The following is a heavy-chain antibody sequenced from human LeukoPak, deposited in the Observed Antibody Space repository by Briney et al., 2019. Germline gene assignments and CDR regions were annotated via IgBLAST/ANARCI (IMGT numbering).Heavy chain of an antibody. J-gene: IGHJ6*03. Sequence: SETLSLTCTVSGYSISSGYYWGWIRQPPGKGLEWIGSIYDSGSTYYNPSLKSRVTISVDTSKNQFSLKLRSVTAADTAVYYCAREEYCSSTSCQSRAYYYYYMDVWGKGTTVTVSS. V-gene: IGHV4-38-2*02. CDR3: AREEYCSSTSCQSRAYYYYYMDV. D-gene: IGHD2-2*01. CDR2: IYDSGST. CDR1: GYSISSGYY.